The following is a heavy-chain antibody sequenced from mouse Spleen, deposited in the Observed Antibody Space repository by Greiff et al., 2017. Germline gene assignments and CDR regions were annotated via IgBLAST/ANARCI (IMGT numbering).Heavy chain of an antibody. CDR1: GFTFSSYA. J-gene: IGHJ2*01. CDR3: ARGQGLRRDYFDY. CDR2: ISSGGSYT. D-gene: IGHD2-4*01. Sequence: EVHLVESGGGLVKPGGSLKLSCAASGFTFSSYAMSWVRQTPEKRLEWVATISSGGSYTYYPDSVKGRFTISRDNAKNTLYLQMSSLRSEDTAMYYCARGQGLRRDYFDYWGQGTTLTVS. V-gene: IGHV5-9-3*01.